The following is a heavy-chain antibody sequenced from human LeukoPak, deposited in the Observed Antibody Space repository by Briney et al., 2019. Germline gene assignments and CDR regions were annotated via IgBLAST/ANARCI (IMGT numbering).Heavy chain of an antibody. Sequence: GGSLRLSCAASGFTFSAYAMHWVRQAPGKGLEWVAVISYDGSNKYYADSVKGRFTISGDKSKDPLYLQMNSLRPEDTAVYYCARGPGPIAGAKNPFDIWGQGTMVTVSS. CDR1: GFTFSAYA. CDR2: ISYDGSNK. CDR3: ARGPGPIAGAKNPFDI. D-gene: IGHD1-26*01. V-gene: IGHV3-30*01. J-gene: IGHJ3*02.